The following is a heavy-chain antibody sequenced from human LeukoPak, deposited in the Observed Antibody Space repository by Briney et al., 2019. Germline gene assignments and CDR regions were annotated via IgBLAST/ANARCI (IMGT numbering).Heavy chain of an antibody. CDR2: IYHSGST. CDR3: ARITYYDSSGNFDY. J-gene: IGHJ4*02. V-gene: IGHV4-38-2*02. CDR1: GYSISSGYY. Sequence: SETLSLTCTVSGYSISSGYYWGWIRQPPGKGLEWIGSIYHSGSTYYNPSLKSRVTISVDTSKNQFFLKLSSVTAADTAVYYCARITYYDSSGNFDYWGQGTLVTVSS. D-gene: IGHD3-22*01.